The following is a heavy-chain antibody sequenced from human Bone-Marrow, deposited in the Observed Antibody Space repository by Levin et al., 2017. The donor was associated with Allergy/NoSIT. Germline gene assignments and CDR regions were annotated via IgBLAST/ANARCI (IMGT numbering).Heavy chain of an antibody. CDR1: GFTFSSYA. CDR2: ISGSGGGT. CDR3: AKDGYSGGSGNFDY. Sequence: PEASVKVSCAASGFTFSSYAMSWVRQAPGKGLEWVSAISGSGGGTYYADSVKGRFTISRDISKNTLFLQMNSLRAEDTAVYYCAKDGYSGGSGNFDYWGQGTLVTVSS. V-gene: IGHV3-23*01. J-gene: IGHJ4*02. D-gene: IGHD1-26*01.